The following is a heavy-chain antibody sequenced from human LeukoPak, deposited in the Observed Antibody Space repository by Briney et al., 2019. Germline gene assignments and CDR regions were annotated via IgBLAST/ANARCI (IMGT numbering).Heavy chain of an antibody. J-gene: IGHJ4*02. D-gene: IGHD1-26*01. CDR2: MNPNSGNT. Sequence: GASVKVSCKASGGTFSSYAISWVRQATGQGLEWMGWMNPNSGNTGYAQKFQGRVTITRNTSISTAYMELSSLRSEDTAVYYCARVFRRGSYYVRAYYFDYWGQGTLVTVSS. V-gene: IGHV1-8*03. CDR1: GGTFSSYA. CDR3: ARVFRRGSYYVRAYYFDY.